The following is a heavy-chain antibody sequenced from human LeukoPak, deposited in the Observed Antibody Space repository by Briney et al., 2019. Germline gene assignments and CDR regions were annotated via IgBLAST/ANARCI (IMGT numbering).Heavy chain of an antibody. CDR2: INHSGST. J-gene: IGHJ4*02. CDR1: GGSFSGYY. V-gene: IGHV4-34*01. Sequence: SETLSLTCAVYGGSFSGYYWSWIRQPLGKGLEWIGEINHSGSTNYNPSLKSRVTISVDTSKNQFSLKLSSVTAADTAVYYCARRQTYYYDSSGYSLSYYFDYWGQGTLVTVSS. D-gene: IGHD3-22*01. CDR3: ARRQTYYYDSSGYSLSYYFDY.